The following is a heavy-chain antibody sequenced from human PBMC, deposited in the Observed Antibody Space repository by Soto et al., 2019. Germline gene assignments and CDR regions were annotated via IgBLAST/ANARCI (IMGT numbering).Heavy chain of an antibody. D-gene: IGHD6-19*01. CDR3: AKQGVSIAVGYGYGMDV. V-gene: IGHV3-23*01. CDR1: GFTFTTYG. CDR2: FSGGDGST. J-gene: IGHJ6*02. Sequence: EVQLLESGGGLIQPGGSLRLSCAASGFTFTTYGVSWVRQAPGKGLEWVSAFSGGDGSTYYADSVKGRFTISRDNSKNTLYLQMNSLRAEDTAVYFCAKQGVSIAVGYGYGMDVCGQGTTVTVSS.